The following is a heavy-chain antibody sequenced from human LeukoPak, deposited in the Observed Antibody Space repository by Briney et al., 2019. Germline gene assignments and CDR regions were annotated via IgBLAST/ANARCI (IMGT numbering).Heavy chain of an antibody. CDR2: IYTTEST. J-gene: IGHJ5*02. CDR1: GGSISSDY. V-gene: IGHV4-4*07. D-gene: IGHD2-2*01. CDR3: ARGYCSSTSCYAFDP. Sequence: SETLSLTCTVPGGSISSDYGSWIRQPAGKGLEWIGRIYTTESTNYNPSLKSRVTISLDKSKNQFSLKLNSVTAADTAVYYCARGYCSSTSCYAFDPWGQGTLVTVSS.